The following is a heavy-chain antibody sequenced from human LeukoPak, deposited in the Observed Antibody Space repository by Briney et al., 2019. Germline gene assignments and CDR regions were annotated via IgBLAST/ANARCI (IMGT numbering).Heavy chain of an antibody. CDR1: GGSFSGYY. CDR3: ARATTGLYSSSSFDY. D-gene: IGHD6-6*01. Sequence: SETLSLTCAVYGGSFSGYYWSWIRQPPGKGLEWIGEINHSGSTNYNPSLKSRVTISVDTSKNQFSLKLSSVTAADTAVYYCARATTGLYSSSSFDYWGQGTLVTVSS. V-gene: IGHV4-34*01. J-gene: IGHJ4*02. CDR2: INHSGST.